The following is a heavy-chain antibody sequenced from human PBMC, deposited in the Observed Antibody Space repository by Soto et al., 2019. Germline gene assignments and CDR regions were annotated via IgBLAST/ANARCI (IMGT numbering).Heavy chain of an antibody. CDR3: ARCRGKSPCYFDN. CDR2: ISNGVGNT. J-gene: IGHJ4*02. V-gene: IGHV3-23*01. CDR1: GFTFNTYA. D-gene: IGHD1-26*01. Sequence: EVQLLESGGGLVQPGGSLRLSCAASGFTFNTYAMSWVRQAPGKGLEWVSIISNGVGNTYFAGSVKGRFTISRDNSKNTMYLHMGSLRAEDTAIYYCARCRGKSPCYFDNWGQGILLTVSS.